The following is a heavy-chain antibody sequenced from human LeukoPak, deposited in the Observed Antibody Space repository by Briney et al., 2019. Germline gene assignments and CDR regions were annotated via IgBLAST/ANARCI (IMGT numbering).Heavy chain of an antibody. J-gene: IGHJ5*02. Sequence: PSQTLSLTCTVSGGSISSLQNYWSWIRQPAGKGLEWLGHIYVRGSTKYNPSLQSRVTISLDTSKNQFSLNLRSVTAADTAVYYCARELYDILTDYPAPRGQFDPWGQGTLVTVSS. CDR1: GGSISSLQNY. CDR2: IYVRGST. V-gene: IGHV4-61*09. D-gene: IGHD3-9*01. CDR3: ARELYDILTDYPAPRGQFDP.